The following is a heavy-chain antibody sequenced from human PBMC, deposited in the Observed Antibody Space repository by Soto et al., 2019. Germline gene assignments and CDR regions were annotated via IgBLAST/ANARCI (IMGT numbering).Heavy chain of an antibody. CDR1: GGTFSSHG. Sequence: QVQLVQSGTVVQRRGSSVKVSCQASGGTFSSHGMAWVRQAPGQGLEWMGGIIPTFGTPTCAPKFQGRVTITADKSTNTAYMELSSLRAEDTGVYYCASERSAQDFDFWGQGTLITVSS. CDR2: IIPTFGTP. V-gene: IGHV1-69*06. D-gene: IGHD1-26*01. J-gene: IGHJ5*01. CDR3: ASERSAQDFDF.